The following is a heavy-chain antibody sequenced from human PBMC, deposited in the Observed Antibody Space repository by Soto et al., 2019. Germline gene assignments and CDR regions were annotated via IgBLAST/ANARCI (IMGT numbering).Heavy chain of an antibody. CDR2: INPNSGTT. J-gene: IGHJ4*02. D-gene: IGHD3-9*01. V-gene: IGHV1-2*02. CDR3: ARDKSDILTGYSPQFEY. Sequence: ASVKVSCKASGYTFTNYYMHWLRQAPGQGLEWMGWINPNSGTTQYAQNFQGRVTMTRDASISTAHMELRRLRSDDTAIYCCARDKSDILTGYSPQFEYWGQGAPVTVSS. CDR1: GYTFTNYY.